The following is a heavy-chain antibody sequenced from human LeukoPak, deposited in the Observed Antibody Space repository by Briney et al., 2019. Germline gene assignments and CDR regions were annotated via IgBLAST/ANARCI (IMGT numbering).Heavy chain of an antibody. V-gene: IGHV3-21*01. CDR1: GFTFSSYS. CDR2: ISSSSSYI. J-gene: IGHJ6*03. Sequence: GGSLRLSCAASGFTFSSYSMNWVRQAPGKGLEWVSSISSSSSYIYYADSVKGRFTISRDNAKNSLYLQMNSLGAEDTAVYYCAISLYGPAAEPYYYYYMDVWGKGTTVTVSS. D-gene: IGHD2-2*01. CDR3: AISLYGPAAEPYYYYYMDV.